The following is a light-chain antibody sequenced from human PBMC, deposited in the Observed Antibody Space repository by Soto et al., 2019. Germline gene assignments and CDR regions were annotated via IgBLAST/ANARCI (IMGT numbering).Light chain of an antibody. J-gene: IGLJ1*01. CDR3: SSYGSTSTRYV. V-gene: IGLV2-14*01. CDR1: SSDVGGYHY. CDR2: EVS. Sequence: QSVLTQPASVSGYPGQSITISCTGTSSDVGGYHYVSWYQQHPGKAPKLMIYEVSNRPSGVSNRFSGSKSGNTASLTISGLQAEDEADYFCSSYGSTSTRYVFGTGTKVTVL.